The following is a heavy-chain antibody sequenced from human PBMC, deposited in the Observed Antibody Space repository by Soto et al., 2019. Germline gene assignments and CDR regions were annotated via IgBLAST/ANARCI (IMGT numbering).Heavy chain of an antibody. V-gene: IGHV3-23*01. Sequence: EVQLLESGGGLVQPGGSLRRSCAASGFTFSSYAMSWVRQAPGKGLEWVSAISGSGGSTYYADSVKGRFTISRDNSKNTLYLQMNSLRAEDTAVYYCAIQNPPYYWYFDLWGRGTLVTVSS. CDR1: GFTFSSYA. CDR3: AIQNPPYYWYFDL. J-gene: IGHJ2*01. CDR2: ISGSGGST.